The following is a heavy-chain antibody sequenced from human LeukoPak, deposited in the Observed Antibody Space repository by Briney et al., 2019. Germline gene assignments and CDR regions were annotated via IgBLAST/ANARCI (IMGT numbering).Heavy chain of an antibody. CDR1: GYTFTGYY. V-gene: IGHV1-2*02. J-gene: IGHJ4*02. Sequence: ASVKVSCKASGYTFTGYYMHWVRQAPGQGLEWLGWINPNSGGTNYAQKFQGRVTMTRDTSISTAYMELSRLRSDDTAVYYCARDLQETAIAAAGVDYWGPGTLVTVSS. CDR2: INPNSGGT. CDR3: ARDLQETAIAAAGVDY. D-gene: IGHD6-13*01.